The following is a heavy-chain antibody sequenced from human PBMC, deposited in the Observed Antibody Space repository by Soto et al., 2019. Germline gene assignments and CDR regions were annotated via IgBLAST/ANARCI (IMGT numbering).Heavy chain of an antibody. CDR3: TTVPSGWRAPGG. CDR1: GFTVTNAW. Sequence: EVQLVESGGGLVKPGGSLRLSCAASGFTVTNAWMSWVRQAPGTGLEWVGRIKGKTEGGTTDYAAPVRGRFTRSRDDSRNTLYLQMNSLKTEDTAVYYCTTVPSGWRAPGGWGQGTLVTVSS. D-gene: IGHD3-3*01. V-gene: IGHV3-15*01. J-gene: IGHJ4*02. CDR2: IKGKTEGGTT.